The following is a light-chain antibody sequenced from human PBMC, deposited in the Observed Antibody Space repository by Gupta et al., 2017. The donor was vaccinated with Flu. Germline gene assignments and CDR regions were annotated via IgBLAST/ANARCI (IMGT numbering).Light chain of an antibody. Sequence: QSGLTQPASLSGYPGQSITLSCTGTSSDVGGYNYVSWYQQHPGKAPNLMIYEVSNRPSGVSNRFSGSKSGNTASLTISGLQAEDEADYYCSPYTSSSTVVFGAGTKVTVL. CDR3: SPYTSSSTVV. CDR1: SSDVGGYNY. CDR2: EVS. J-gene: IGLJ1*01. V-gene: IGLV2-14*01.